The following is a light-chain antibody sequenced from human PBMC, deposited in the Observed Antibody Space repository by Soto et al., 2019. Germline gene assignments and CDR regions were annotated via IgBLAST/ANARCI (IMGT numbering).Light chain of an antibody. J-gene: IGKJ4*01. CDR2: GAS. V-gene: IGKV3-20*01. CDR1: QSVSGRY. Sequence: EIVLTQSPGTLSLSPGERATLSCRASQSVSGRYLAWYQQKPGQAPRLLIYGASSRATGIPDRFSGSGSGTALTLTISRLEPEDFAVYYCQQYGSSPLTFGRGTKVEIK. CDR3: QQYGSSPLT.